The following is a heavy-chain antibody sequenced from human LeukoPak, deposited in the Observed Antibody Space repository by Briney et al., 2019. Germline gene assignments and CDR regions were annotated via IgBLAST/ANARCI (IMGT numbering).Heavy chain of an antibody. Sequence: PGGSLRLSCAASGFTVSSNYMSWVRQAPRKGLEWVSVIYSGGSTYYADSVKGRFTIPRDNSKNTLYLQMNSLRAEDTAVYYCALYYYDSSGYYNWFDPWGQGTLVTVSS. D-gene: IGHD3-22*01. J-gene: IGHJ5*02. V-gene: IGHV3-53*01. CDR2: IYSGGST. CDR3: ALYYYDSSGYYNWFDP. CDR1: GFTVSSNY.